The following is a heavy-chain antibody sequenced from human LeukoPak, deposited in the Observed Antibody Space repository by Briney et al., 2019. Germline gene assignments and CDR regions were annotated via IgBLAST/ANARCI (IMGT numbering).Heavy chain of an antibody. CDR3: ASLTTADAFDI. J-gene: IGHJ3*02. CDR2: IYDSGST. V-gene: IGHV4-59*01. D-gene: IGHD3-22*01. Sequence: SETLSLTCTVSGGSISTYNWSWIRQPPGKGLEWIGYIYDSGSTNYNPSLKSRVTISVDTSKNQFSLKVSSVTAADTAVYYCASLTTADAFDIWGQGTMVTVSS. CDR1: GGSISTYN.